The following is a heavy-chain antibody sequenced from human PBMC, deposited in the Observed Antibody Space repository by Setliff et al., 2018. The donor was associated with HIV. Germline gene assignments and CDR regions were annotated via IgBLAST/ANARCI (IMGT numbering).Heavy chain of an antibody. CDR1: GDSISHYY. CDR3: ARDSPADGGNPGRFQR. CDR2: IFTSATTNF. J-gene: IGHJ1*01. D-gene: IGHD2-15*01. V-gene: IGHV4-4*08. Sequence: SETLSLTCSVSGDSISHYYWSWIRQPPGKGLEWIGDIFTSATTNFNYNPSLKSRVTMSVDISKNQFSLKLTSVTAADTAMYFCARDSPADGGNPGRFQRWGQGTLVTVSS.